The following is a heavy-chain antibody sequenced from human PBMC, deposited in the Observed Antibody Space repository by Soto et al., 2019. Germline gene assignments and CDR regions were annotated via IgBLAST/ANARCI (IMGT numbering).Heavy chain of an antibody. V-gene: IGHV4-34*01. J-gene: IGHJ5*02. CDR2: INHSGST. CDR3: ARGQPDIVALRGVWLDP. D-gene: IGHD2-15*01. Sequence: SETLSLTCAVYGGSFSCYYWSWIRQPPGKGLEWIGEINHSGSTNYNPSLKSRVTISVDTSKNQFSLKLSSVAAADTAVYYCARGQPDIVALRGVWLDPWGQGTLVTVSS. CDR1: GGSFSCYY.